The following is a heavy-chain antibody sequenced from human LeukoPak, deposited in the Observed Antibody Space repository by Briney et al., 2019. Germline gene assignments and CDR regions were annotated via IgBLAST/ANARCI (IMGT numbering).Heavy chain of an antibody. V-gene: IGHV3-48*03. CDR3: ALYCSGGSCAVLGY. Sequence: PGGSLRLSCAASGFTLSSYEMNWVRQAPGKGLEWVSYISSSGSTIYYADSVKGRFTISRDNAKNSLYLQMNSLRAEDTAVYYCALYCSGGSCAVLGYWGQGTLVTGSS. CDR2: ISSSGSTI. CDR1: GFTLSSYE. D-gene: IGHD2-15*01. J-gene: IGHJ4*02.